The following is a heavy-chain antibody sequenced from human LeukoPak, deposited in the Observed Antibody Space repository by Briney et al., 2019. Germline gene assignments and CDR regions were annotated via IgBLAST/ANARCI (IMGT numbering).Heavy chain of an antibody. Sequence: GGSLRLSCIGSGFSFRNHGMSWGRRTPGKGLEWVSSISASGGVTDYADSVKGRFVISKDNARNRLYLQLSSLTFDDTAMYYCARLSRSDLDAPLDYWGPGTLVTVSS. D-gene: IGHD5/OR15-5a*01. CDR2: ISASGGVT. J-gene: IGHJ4*02. CDR3: ARLSRSDLDAPLDY. V-gene: IGHV3-23*01. CDR1: GFSFRNHG.